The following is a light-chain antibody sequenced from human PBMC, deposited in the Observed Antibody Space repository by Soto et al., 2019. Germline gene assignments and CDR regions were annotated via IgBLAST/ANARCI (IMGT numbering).Light chain of an antibody. V-gene: IGKV3-11*01. CDR2: DAS. J-gene: IGKJ5*01. Sequence: EIVLTQSPATLSLSPWERATLSCRSSQSVSSYLAWYQQKPGQAPRLLIYDASNRATGIPARFSGSGSGTDFTLTISSLEPEDFAVYYCQQRSNWPPTINFGQGTRLEIK. CDR3: QQRSNWPPTIN. CDR1: QSVSSY.